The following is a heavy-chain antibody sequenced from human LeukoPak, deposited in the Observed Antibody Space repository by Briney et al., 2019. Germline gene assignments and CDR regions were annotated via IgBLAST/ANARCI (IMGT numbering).Heavy chain of an antibody. CDR2: TSYEGSNK. CDR3: ARGSVAGVDY. V-gene: IGHV3-30-3*01. D-gene: IGHD6-19*01. J-gene: IGHJ4*02. Sequence: PGGSLRLSCAASGFTFSSYAMHCVRQAPGKGLEWVAVTSYEGSNKYYADSVKGRFTISRDNSKNTLYLQMNSLRAEDTAVYYCARGSVAGVDYWGQGTLVTVSS. CDR1: GFTFSSYA.